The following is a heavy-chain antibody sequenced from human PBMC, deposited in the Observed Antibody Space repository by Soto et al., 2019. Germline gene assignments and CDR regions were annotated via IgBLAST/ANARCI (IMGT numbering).Heavy chain of an antibody. J-gene: IGHJ4*02. CDR2: INPSGGST. D-gene: IGHD6-25*01. V-gene: IGHV1-46*01. CDR3: ARAPYSSATKPEFDY. CDR1: GYTFTSYY. Sequence: ASVKVSCKASGYTFTSYYMHWVRQAPGQGLEWMGIINPSGGSTSYAQKFQGRVTMTRDTSTSTVYMELSSLRSEDTAVYYCARAPYSSATKPEFDYWGQGTLVTVSS.